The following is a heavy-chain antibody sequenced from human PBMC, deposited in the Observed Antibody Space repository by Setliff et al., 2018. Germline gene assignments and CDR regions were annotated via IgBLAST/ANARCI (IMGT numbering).Heavy chain of an antibody. D-gene: IGHD3-22*01. J-gene: IGHJ6*02. CDR1: NGSVSTTSHY. CDR3: TKEYVVISFVANTHSHYGMDV. V-gene: IGHV4-39*07. CDR2: VYYSGYT. Sequence: SETLSLTCTVSNGSVSTTSHYWGWVRQPPGKGLEWIGSVYYSGYTYYSPSLESRVAISVDTSKNQFSLKVNSVTAADTAVYYCTKEYVVISFVANTHSHYGMDVWGQGTTVTVSS.